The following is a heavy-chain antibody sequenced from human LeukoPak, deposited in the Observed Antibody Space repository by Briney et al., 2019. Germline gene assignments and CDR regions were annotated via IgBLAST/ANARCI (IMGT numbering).Heavy chain of an antibody. Sequence: SETLSLTCAVSGGSISSDGYSWSWIRQPPGKGLEWIGYIYHSGTTYYNPSLKSRVTILVDRPKTQFSLKLSSVTAADTAVYYCARGFGSGWYLGAFHMWGQGTMVTVSS. CDR2: IYHSGTT. J-gene: IGHJ3*02. CDR3: ARGFGSGWYLGAFHM. CDR1: GGSISSDGYS. D-gene: IGHD6-19*01. V-gene: IGHV4-30-2*01.